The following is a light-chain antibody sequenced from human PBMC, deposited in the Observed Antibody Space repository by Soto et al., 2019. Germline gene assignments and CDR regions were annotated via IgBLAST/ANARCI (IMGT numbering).Light chain of an antibody. J-gene: IGKJ5*01. CDR2: RTS. Sequence: EIVLPHARATLSVSPGDRVTLSCRAIQSVPSNYLAWYQQKPGQAPRLLIYRTSNRAPGIPDRFSGSGSGTDFTLTISRLEPEDFAVYYCQHCGSSPPITFGQGTRLEIK. CDR3: QHCGSSPPIT. V-gene: IGKV3-20*01. CDR1: QSVPSNY.